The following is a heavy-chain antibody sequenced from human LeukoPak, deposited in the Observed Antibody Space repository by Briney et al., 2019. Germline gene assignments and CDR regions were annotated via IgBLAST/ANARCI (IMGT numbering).Heavy chain of an antibody. CDR1: GGSISSYY. D-gene: IGHD4-17*01. CDR2: IYYSGST. Sequence: SETLSLTCTVSGGSISSYYWSWIRQPPGKGLEWIGYIYYSGSTNYNPSLKSRVTISVDTSKNQFSLKLSSVTAADTAVYYCAREGRLTTVTGAWFDPWGQGTLVTVSS. CDR3: AREGRLTTVTGAWFDP. V-gene: IGHV4-59*01. J-gene: IGHJ5*02.